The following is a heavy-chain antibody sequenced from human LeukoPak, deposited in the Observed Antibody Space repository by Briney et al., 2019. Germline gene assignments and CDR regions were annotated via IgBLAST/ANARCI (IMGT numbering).Heavy chain of an antibody. Sequence: PGGSLRLSCAAAGFSFRDYHMGWVRRASGKRLEWVSGISAGAGVIFYADPVKGRFTISRDNSKNTLYLQMNSLRAEDSAEYYCAKSLLTTATGTGRAFDIWGQGTMVTVSA. CDR1: GFSFRDYH. CDR3: AKSLLTTATGTGRAFDI. V-gene: IGHV3-23*01. CDR2: ISAGAGVI. D-gene: IGHD1-1*01. J-gene: IGHJ3*02.